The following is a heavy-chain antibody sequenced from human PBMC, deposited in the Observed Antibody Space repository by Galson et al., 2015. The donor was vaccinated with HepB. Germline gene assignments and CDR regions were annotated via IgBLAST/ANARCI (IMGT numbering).Heavy chain of an antibody. D-gene: IGHD1-1*01. CDR1: GGSINGGGSS. J-gene: IGHJ3*02. CDR3: ARRFTNWDAFDI. CDR2: ISHGGST. Sequence: TLSLTCAVSGGSINGGGSSWSWIRQPVGKGLEWIGYISHGGSTSYNPSLWSRVTIPVDRSKNQFSLKLSSMTAADTAVYYCARRFTNWDAFDIWGQGTMVTVS. V-gene: IGHV4-30-2*01.